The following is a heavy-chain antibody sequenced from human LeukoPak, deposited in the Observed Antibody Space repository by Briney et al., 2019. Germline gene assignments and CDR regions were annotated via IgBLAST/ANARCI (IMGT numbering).Heavy chain of an antibody. J-gene: IGHJ6*03. CDR2: INPNSGGT. V-gene: IGHV1-2*02. D-gene: IGHD1-26*01. Sequence: EASVKVSCKASGYTFTGYYMHWVRQAPGQGLEWMGWINPNSGGTNYAQKFQGRVTMTRDTSISTAYMELSRLRSDDTAVYYCAREDTVVGATQNPRNYYYYMDVWGKGTTVTISS. CDR1: GYTFTGYY. CDR3: AREDTVVGATQNPRNYYYYMDV.